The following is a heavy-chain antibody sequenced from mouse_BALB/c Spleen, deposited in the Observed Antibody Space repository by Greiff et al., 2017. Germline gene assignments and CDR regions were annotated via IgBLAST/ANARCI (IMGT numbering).Heavy chain of an antibody. CDR3: ARKDSSGAMDY. J-gene: IGHJ4*01. V-gene: IGHV1-54*01. Sequence: VQLQQSGAELVRPGTSVKVSCKASGYAFTNYLIEWVKQRPGQGLEWIGVINPGSGGTNYNEKFKGKATLTADKSSSTAYMQLSSLTSDDSAVYFCARKDSSGAMDYWGQGTSVTVSS. D-gene: IGHD3-2*01. CDR2: INPGSGGT. CDR1: GYAFTNYL.